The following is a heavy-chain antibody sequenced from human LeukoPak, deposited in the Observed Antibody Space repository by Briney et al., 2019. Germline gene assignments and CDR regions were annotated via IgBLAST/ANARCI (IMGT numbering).Heavy chain of an antibody. CDR1: GFTFSSYS. CDR3: AREGYSSGSRTFDY. Sequence: SGGSLRLSCAASGFTFSSYSMNWVRQAPGKGLEWVSSISSSSSYIYYADSVKGRFTISRDNAKNSLYLQMNSLRAEDTAVYYCAREGYSSGSRTFDYWGQGTLVTVSS. CDR2: ISSSSSYI. D-gene: IGHD3-22*01. J-gene: IGHJ4*02. V-gene: IGHV3-21*01.